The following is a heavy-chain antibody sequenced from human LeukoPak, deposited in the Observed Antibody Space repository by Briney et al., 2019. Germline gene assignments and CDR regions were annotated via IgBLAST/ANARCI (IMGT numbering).Heavy chain of an antibody. D-gene: IGHD1-26*01. CDR3: AKSLGATRGYFEH. V-gene: IGHV3-74*01. CDR2: INSDGINT. CDR1: GFTFSNYW. J-gene: IGHJ4*02. Sequence: GGSLRLSCAASGFTFSNYWMHWVRQAPGKGLVWVSRINSDGINTSYADSVKGRFTISRDNAKNTLYLQMNSLRPEDTAVYYCAKSLGATRGYFEHWGQGTLVTVSS.